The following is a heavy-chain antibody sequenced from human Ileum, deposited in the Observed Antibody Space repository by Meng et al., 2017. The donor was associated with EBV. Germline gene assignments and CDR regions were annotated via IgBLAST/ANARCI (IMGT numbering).Heavy chain of an antibody. CDR3: ARIPYGDIYSAYFDY. V-gene: IGHV4-4*02. D-gene: IGHD2-21*02. CDR1: GGSVNGHPW. J-gene: IGHJ4*02. Sequence: QVELKVAGPRLGSPSGTVSLTCTVSGGSVNGHPWWSWVRQPPGEGLEWIGQIYHSGATNYNPSLKSRVTISVDTSENQFSLELNSVTAADTAVYYCARIPYGDIYSAYFDYWSPGTLVTVSS. CDR2: IYHSGAT.